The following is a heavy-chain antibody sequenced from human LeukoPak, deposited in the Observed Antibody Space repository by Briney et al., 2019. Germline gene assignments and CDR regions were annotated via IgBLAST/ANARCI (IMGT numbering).Heavy chain of an antibody. V-gene: IGHV1-2*02. J-gene: IGHJ4*02. D-gene: IGHD3-16*01. Sequence: ASVKVSCKASGYTFTGYYMHWVRQAPGQGLEWMGWINPNSGGINYAQKFQGRVTMTRDTSISTAYMELSRLRSDDTAVYHCARSYGLGGNYFDYWGQGTLVTVSS. CDR2: INPNSGGI. CDR1: GYTFTGYY. CDR3: ARSYGLGGNYFDY.